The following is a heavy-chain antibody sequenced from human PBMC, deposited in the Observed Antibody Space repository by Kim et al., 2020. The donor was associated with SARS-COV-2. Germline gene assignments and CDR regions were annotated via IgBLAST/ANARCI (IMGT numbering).Heavy chain of an antibody. CDR1: GVSITRHNW. Sequence: SETLSLTCAVSGVSITRHNWSWVRQTPGNVLEWIGEVFYTGSANYNPSLKSRVTMSVDTSKKQVSLRLTSVTAADTALYYCAKNEAGAYYFYYWGQGTLV. CDR2: VFYTGSA. CDR3: AKNEAGAYYFYY. J-gene: IGHJ4*02. D-gene: IGHD6-13*01. V-gene: IGHV4-4*02.